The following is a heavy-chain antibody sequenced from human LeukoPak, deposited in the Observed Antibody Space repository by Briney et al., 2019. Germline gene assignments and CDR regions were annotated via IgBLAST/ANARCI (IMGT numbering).Heavy chain of an antibody. CDR2: IYYSGST. CDR3: ARRGGSDGSYYYYYGMDV. Sequence: SETLSLTCTVSGGSISSSSYYWGWIRQPPGKGLEWIGSIYYSGSTYYNPSLKSRVTISEDTSKNQFSLKLSSVTAADTAVYYCARRGGSDGSYYYYYGMDVWGQGTTVTVSS. J-gene: IGHJ6*02. V-gene: IGHV4-39*01. CDR1: GGSISSSSYY. D-gene: IGHD3-16*01.